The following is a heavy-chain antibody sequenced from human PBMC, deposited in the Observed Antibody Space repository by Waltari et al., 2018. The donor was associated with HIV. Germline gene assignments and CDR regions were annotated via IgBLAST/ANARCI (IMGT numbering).Heavy chain of an antibody. Sequence: QVQLVESGGGVVQPGRSLRLSCAASGFTFSTYGIHCVRQAPGKGLEWVAVISYEGSNKYYADSVKGRFTISRDNSKNTLYLQMNSLRAEDTAVYYCAKDRGGYSYIFDFWGQGTLVTVSS. D-gene: IGHD5-18*01. V-gene: IGHV3-30*18. CDR1: GFTFSTYG. CDR3: AKDRGGYSYIFDF. J-gene: IGHJ4*02. CDR2: ISYEGSNK.